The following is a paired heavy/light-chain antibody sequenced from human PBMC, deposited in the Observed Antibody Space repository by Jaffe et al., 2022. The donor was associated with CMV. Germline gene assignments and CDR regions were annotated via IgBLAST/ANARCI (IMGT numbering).Light chain of an antibody. V-gene: IGKV1-16*02. Sequence: DIQMTQSPSSLSASVGDRVTITCRASQGISNYLAWFQQKPGKAPKSLIYAASSLQSGVPSKFSGSGSGTDFTLTISSLQPEDFATYYCQQYNSYPWTFGQGTKVEIK. CDR1: QGISNY. J-gene: IGKJ1*01. CDR3: QQYNSYPWT. CDR2: AAS.
Heavy chain of an antibody. CDR2: INPNSGGT. CDR3: AREPTIAAAGSSLGYYYYYGMDV. D-gene: IGHD6-13*01. CDR1: GYTFTGYY. V-gene: IGHV1-2*02. J-gene: IGHJ6*02. Sequence: QVQLVQSGAEVKKPGASVKVSCKASGYTFTGYYMHWVRQAPGQGLEWMGWINPNSGGTNYAQKFQGRVTMTRDTSISTAYMELSRLRSDDTAVYYCAREPTIAAAGSSLGYYYYYGMDVWGQGTTVTVSS.